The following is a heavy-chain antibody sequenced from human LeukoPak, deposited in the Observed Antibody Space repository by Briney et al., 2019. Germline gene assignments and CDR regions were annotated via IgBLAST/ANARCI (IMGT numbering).Heavy chain of an antibody. J-gene: IGHJ4*02. CDR2: INSDGRST. CDR1: GFTFSSYW. CDR3: ARERWYYDILTGYYMRYFDY. Sequence: GRSLRLSCAASGFTFSSYWMHWVRQVPGKGLVWVSRINSDGRSTSYADSVKGRFTISRDNAKNTLYLQMNSLRAKDTAVYYCARERWYYDILTGYYMRYFDYWGQGTLVTVSS. D-gene: IGHD3-9*01. V-gene: IGHV3-74*01.